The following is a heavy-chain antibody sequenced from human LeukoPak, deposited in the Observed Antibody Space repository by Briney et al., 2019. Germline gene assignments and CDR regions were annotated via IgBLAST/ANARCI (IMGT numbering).Heavy chain of an antibody. CDR2: ISGDGSTT. CDR1: GFTSNYW. V-gene: IGHV3-74*01. D-gene: IGHD5-12*01. Sequence: GGSLRLSCAAIGFTSNYWMHWVRQAPGKGLVWVSRISGDGSTTFYADSVKGRFTISRDNSKNTLYLQMNSMRAEDTAVYYCTRGYSGYGNFDCWGQGTLVTVSS. J-gene: IGHJ4*02. CDR3: TRGYSGYGNFDC.